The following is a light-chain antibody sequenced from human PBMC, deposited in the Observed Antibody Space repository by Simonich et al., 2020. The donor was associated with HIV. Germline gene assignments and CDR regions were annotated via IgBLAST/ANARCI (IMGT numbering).Light chain of an antibody. CDR2: DNN. J-gene: IGLJ3*02. Sequence: NVMLTQPHSVSGSPGKTVTISCTRNSGSIASSYVQWYQHRPGSSPSSVIYDNNQRPAGVPDRFSGSIDTSSNSASLTISGLKTEDEADYYCQSYGSGRVFGGGTKLTVL. CDR1: SGSIASSY. CDR3: QSYGSGRV. V-gene: IGLV6-57*01.